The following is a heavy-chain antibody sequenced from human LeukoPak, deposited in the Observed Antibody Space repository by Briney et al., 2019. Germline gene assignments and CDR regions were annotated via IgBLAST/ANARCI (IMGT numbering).Heavy chain of an antibody. CDR2: IWYDGISK. D-gene: IGHD3-10*01. V-gene: IGHV3-33*01. J-gene: IGHJ3*02. CDR3: AREGPRSGAFDI. Sequence: GTSLRLSCAVSGFTFSTFGMHWVRQAPGKGLEWVANIWYDGISKYYADSVKGRFTISRDNAKNSLYLQMNSLRAEDTAVYYCAREGPRSGAFDIWGQGTMVTVSS. CDR1: GFTFSTFG.